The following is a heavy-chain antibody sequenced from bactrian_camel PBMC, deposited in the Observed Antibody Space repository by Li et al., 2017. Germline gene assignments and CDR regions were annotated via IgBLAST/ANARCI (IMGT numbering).Heavy chain of an antibody. CDR3: ARSRFVFRGCDLSTSGYYY. Sequence: VQLVESGGGSVQAGGSLRLSCVVSGTSYNTACMAWFRQAPGKEREQVARLSSGGLSTYTGSVKGRFTISKDNAMNTLYLQMDSLKPEDSAMYYCARSRFVFRGCDLSTSGYYYGGQGTQVTVS. J-gene: IGHJ4*01. CDR2: LSSGGLS. D-gene: IGHD5*01. CDR1: GTSYNTAC. V-gene: IGHV3S53*01.